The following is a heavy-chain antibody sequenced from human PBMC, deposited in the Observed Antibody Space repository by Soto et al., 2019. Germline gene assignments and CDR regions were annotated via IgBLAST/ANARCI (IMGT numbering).Heavy chain of an antibody. CDR2: IWYDGSHK. V-gene: IGHV3-33*03. CDR3: ANDRLYPRDFFHF. Sequence: PDGSQRLSCTASECPCTKFGMHWISPDTGKGLEWVAIIWYDGSHKYYADSVRGRFTISRDNSKNTVFLHMDSLSAEDTAVYYSANDRLYPRDFFHFRRQGTLVTVSS. CDR1: ECPCTKFG. J-gene: IGHJ4*02.